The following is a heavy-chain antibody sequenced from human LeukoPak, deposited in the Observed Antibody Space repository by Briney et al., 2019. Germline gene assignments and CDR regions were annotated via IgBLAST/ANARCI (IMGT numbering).Heavy chain of an antibody. J-gene: IGHJ5*02. CDR1: GFTFSDYY. D-gene: IGHD6-19*01. CDR3: ARAREQWLVPNNWFDP. CDR2: ISSSGSTI. Sequence: PGGSLRLSCAASGFTFSDYYMSWIRQAPGKGLEWVSYISSSGSTIYYADSVKGRFTISRDNAKNSLYLQMNSLRAEDTAVYYCARAREQWLVPNNWFDPWGQGTLVTVSS. V-gene: IGHV3-11*01.